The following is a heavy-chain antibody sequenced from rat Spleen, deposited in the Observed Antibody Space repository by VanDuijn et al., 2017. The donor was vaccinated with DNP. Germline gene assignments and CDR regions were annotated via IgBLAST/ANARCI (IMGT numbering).Heavy chain of an antibody. J-gene: IGHJ2*01. CDR1: GFTFSDYY. CDR3: TRGPDYFDY. V-gene: IGHV5-20*01. Sequence: EVQLVKSGGCLVQPGRSLKLSCAASGFTFSDYYMAWVRQAPTKGLEWVASISYDGGITYYLDSVKGRFIVSRYNAKSTLYLQMNSLRSEDTATYYCTRGPDYFDYWGQGVMVTVSS. CDR2: ISYDGGIT.